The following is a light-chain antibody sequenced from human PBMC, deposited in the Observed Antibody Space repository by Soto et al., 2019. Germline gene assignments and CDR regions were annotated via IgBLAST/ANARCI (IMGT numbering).Light chain of an antibody. CDR1: QSLNTN. CDR3: QQYNRWPIT. V-gene: IGKV3-15*01. Sequence: EVVLTQSPATLSVSPGEGATLSCRAGQSLNTNLAWYQQKPGQAPRLLIYRASTRATDVPARFSGSGSGTEFTLTIGTLQSEDFAVYYCQQYNRWPITFGQGTRLEIK. CDR2: RAS. J-gene: IGKJ5*01.